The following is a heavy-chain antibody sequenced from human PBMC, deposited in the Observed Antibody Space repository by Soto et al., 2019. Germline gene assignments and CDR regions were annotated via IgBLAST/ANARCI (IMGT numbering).Heavy chain of an antibody. Sequence: PSETLSLTCTVSGGSISSYYCSWIRQPPGKGLEWIGYIYYSGSTNYNPSLKSRVTISVDTSKNQFSLKLSSVTAADTAVYYCARAGGLLWFGEPPYFDPWGQGTLVTVSS. CDR3: ARAGGLLWFGEPPYFDP. V-gene: IGHV4-59*01. D-gene: IGHD3-10*01. J-gene: IGHJ5*02. CDR2: IYYSGST. CDR1: GGSISSYY.